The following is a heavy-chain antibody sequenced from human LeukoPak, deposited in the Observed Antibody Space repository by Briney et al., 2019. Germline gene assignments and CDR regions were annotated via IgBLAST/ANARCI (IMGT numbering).Heavy chain of an antibody. CDR3: ARGDWNYYFDY. CDR2: ISYDGSNK. Sequence: GGSLRLSCAASGFTFSSHGMHWVRQAPGKGLEWVAVISYDGSNKYYADSVKGRFTISRDNSKNTLFLQMNSLKAEDTAVYYCARGDWNYYFDYWGRGTLVTVSS. CDR1: GFTFSSHG. J-gene: IGHJ4*02. D-gene: IGHD1-7*01. V-gene: IGHV3-30*03.